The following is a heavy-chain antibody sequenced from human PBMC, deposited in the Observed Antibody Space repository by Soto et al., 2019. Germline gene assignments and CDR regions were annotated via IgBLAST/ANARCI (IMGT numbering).Heavy chain of an antibody. CDR3: ARTYGSGSYYIWFDP. CDR1: GYSFTSYW. J-gene: IGHJ5*02. V-gene: IGHV5-10-1*01. D-gene: IGHD3-10*01. Sequence: GESLKISCKGSGYSFTSYWISWVRQMPGKGLEWMGRIDPSDSYTNYSPSFQGHVTISADKSISTTYLQWSSLKASDTAMYYCARTYGSGSYYIWFDPWGQGTLVTV. CDR2: IDPSDSYT.